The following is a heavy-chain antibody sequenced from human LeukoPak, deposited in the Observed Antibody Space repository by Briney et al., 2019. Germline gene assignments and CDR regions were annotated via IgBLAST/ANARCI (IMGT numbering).Heavy chain of an antibody. CDR2: ISWNSGSI. D-gene: IGHD6-13*01. J-gene: IGHJ3*02. CDR3: ARDGAADDAFDI. CDR1: GLIFDYYA. Sequence: PGGSLRFSCAASGLIFDYYAMTWVRQAQGKGLEWVSGISWNSGSIGYADSVKGRFTISRDNAKNSLYLQMNSLRAEDTALYYCARDGAADDAFDIWGQGTMVTVSS. V-gene: IGHV3-9*01.